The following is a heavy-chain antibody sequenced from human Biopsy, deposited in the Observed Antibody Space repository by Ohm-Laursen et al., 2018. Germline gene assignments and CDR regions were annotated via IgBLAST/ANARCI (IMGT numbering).Heavy chain of an antibody. D-gene: IGHD7-27*01. CDR2: IYYTGHT. J-gene: IGHJ4*02. V-gene: IGHV4-59*01. CDR3: ARLTGDPSY. Sequence: SETLSLTCTVSGGSIKSYYWNWIRQSPGKGLEWIGFIYYTGHTNYNPSLKSRATISADTSKNQFSLKVISVTAADTAVYYCARLTGDPSYWGQGILVTVSP. CDR1: GGSIKSYY.